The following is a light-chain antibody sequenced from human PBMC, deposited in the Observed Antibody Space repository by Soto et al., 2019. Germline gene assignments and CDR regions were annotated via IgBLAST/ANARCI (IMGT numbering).Light chain of an antibody. CDR1: QSVLFSSNNKNY. V-gene: IGKV4-1*01. J-gene: IGKJ1*01. Sequence: DIVMTQSPDSLAVSLGDRATINCKSSQSVLFSSNNKNYLAWYQQKPGQPPKLLIYWASARESGVPDRFSGSGSGTDFTLTISSQQAEDVAVYYCHQYYSTPTFGQGTKVEIK. CDR3: HQYYSTPT. CDR2: WAS.